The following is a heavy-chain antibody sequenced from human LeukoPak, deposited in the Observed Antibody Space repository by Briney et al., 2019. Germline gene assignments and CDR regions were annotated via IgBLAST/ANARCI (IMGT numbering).Heavy chain of an antibody. D-gene: IGHD6-19*01. CDR2: IYTSGST. V-gene: IGHV4-4*07. J-gene: IGHJ4*02. Sequence: SETLSLTCTVSGGSISTYYWNWIRQPAGRGLEWIGRIYTSGSTNYNPSLKSRVTMSVDTSKNQFSLKLSSVTAADTAVYYCARGKVVAGTPGQNSWDYWGQGTLVTVSS. CDR1: GGSISTYY. CDR3: ARGKVVAGTPGQNSWDY.